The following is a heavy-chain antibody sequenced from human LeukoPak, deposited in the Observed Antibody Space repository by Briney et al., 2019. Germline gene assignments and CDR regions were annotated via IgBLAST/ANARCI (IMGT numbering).Heavy chain of an antibody. CDR3: ARQSDIYSSSWYIPSGAVAVRFDP. V-gene: IGHV5-51*01. D-gene: IGHD6-13*01. CDR1: GYSFTIYW. CDR2: IYPGDSDT. Sequence: GESLKISCKGSGYSFTIYWIAWVRQMPGKGLEWMGIIYPGDSDTRYSPSFQGQVTISADKSISTAYLQWSSLKASDTAMYYCARQSDIYSSSWYIPSGAVAVRFDPWGQGTLVTVSS. J-gene: IGHJ5*02.